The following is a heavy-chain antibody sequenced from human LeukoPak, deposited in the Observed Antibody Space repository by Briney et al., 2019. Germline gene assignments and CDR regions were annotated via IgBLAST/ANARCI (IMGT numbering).Heavy chain of an antibody. J-gene: IGHJ4*02. Sequence: SETLSLTCTVSGGSISSYSWSWIRQPPGKGLEWIGYIHYSGSTNYNPSLKSRVTISVDTSNNQFSLKLSSVTAADTAVYYCARCNVGSCYPGFDYWGQGTLVTVSS. CDR3: ARCNVGSCYPGFDY. D-gene: IGHD2-15*01. CDR2: IHYSGST. V-gene: IGHV4-59*01. CDR1: GGSISSYS.